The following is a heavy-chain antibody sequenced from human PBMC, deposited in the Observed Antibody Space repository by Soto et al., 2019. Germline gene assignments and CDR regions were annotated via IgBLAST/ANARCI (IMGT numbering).Heavy chain of an antibody. Sequence: GGSLRLSCAASGFTFDDYAMHWVRQAPGKGLEWVSGISWNSGSIGYVDSVKGRFTISRDNAKNSLYLQMNSLRAEDTALYYCAKDIAAAAYYWGQGTLVTVSS. CDR2: ISWNSGSI. CDR1: GFTFDDYA. CDR3: AKDIAAAAYY. J-gene: IGHJ4*02. D-gene: IGHD6-13*01. V-gene: IGHV3-9*01.